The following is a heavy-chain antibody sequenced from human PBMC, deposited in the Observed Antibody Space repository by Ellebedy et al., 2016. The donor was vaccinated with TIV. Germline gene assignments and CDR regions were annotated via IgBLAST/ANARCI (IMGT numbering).Heavy chain of an antibody. D-gene: IGHD5-24*01. V-gene: IGHV1-69*13. CDR3: ARGERWLQYNYFDY. J-gene: IGHJ4*02. CDR1: GGTFSSYA. Sequence: SVKVSXKASGGTFSSYAISWVRQAPGQGLEWMGGIIPIFGTANYAQKFQGRVTITADESTSTAYMELSSLRSEDTAVYYCARGERWLQYNYFDYWGQGTLVTVSS. CDR2: IIPIFGTA.